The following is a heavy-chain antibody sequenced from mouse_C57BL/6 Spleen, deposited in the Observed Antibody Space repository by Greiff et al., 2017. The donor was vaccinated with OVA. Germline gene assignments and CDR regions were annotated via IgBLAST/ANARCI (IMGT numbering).Heavy chain of an antibody. J-gene: IGHJ4*01. D-gene: IGHD4-1*01. CDR3: ARRLTGYAMDY. Sequence: QVQLQQSGAELVKPGASVKMSCKASGYTFTSYWITWVKQRPGQGLEWIGDIYPGSGSTNYNEKFKSKATLTVDTSSSTAYMQLSSLTSEDSAVYYCARRLTGYAMDYWGQGTSVTVSS. CDR2: IYPGSGST. V-gene: IGHV1-55*01. CDR1: GYTFTSYW.